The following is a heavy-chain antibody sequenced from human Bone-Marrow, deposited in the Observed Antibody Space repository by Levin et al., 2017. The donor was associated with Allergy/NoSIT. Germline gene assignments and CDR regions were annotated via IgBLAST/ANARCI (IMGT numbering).Heavy chain of an antibody. CDR3: ARRILAAAGSVYYYYGMDV. Sequence: SVKVSCKASGGTFSSYPISWVRQAPGQGLEWMGRIIPILGIANYAQKFQGRVTITADKSTSTAYMELSSLRSEDTAVYYCARRILAAAGSVYYYYGMDVWGQGTTVTVSS. V-gene: IGHV1-69*02. J-gene: IGHJ6*02. CDR1: GGTFSSYP. D-gene: IGHD6-13*01. CDR2: IIPILGIA.